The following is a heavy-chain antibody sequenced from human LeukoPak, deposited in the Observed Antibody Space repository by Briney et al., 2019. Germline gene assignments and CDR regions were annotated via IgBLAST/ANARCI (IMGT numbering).Heavy chain of an antibody. D-gene: IGHD1-14*01. J-gene: IGHJ4*02. CDR1: GGSFSSYY. Sequence: SETLPLTCTVSGGSFSSYYWSWIRQPPGKGLEWMGYIYYSGSTNYNPSLKSRVTISVDTSKNQFSLKLSAVTAADTAVYYCARDSYTSASTGYWGQGTLVTVSS. V-gene: IGHV4-59*01. CDR2: IYYSGST. CDR3: ARDSYTSASTGY.